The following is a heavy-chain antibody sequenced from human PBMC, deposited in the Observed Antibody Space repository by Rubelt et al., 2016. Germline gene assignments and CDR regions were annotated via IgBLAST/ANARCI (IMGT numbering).Heavy chain of an antibody. Sequence: QVQLVQSGAEVKKPGASVKVSCKPSGYTFTRNGVSWVRQAPGQGLEWLGWISMNSGDTNYDKKFQGRVTLATDTSTRTVYMEMGSLTSDDTAVYYCARDRDYMLDYWGQGTLITVSS. J-gene: IGHJ4*02. CDR1: GYTFTRNG. CDR3: ARDRDYMLDY. V-gene: IGHV1-18*01. D-gene: IGHD4-11*01. CDR2: ISMNSGDT.